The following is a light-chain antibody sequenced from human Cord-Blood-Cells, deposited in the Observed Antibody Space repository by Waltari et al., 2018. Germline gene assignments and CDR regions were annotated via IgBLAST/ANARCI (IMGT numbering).Light chain of an antibody. V-gene: IGLV2-23*01. Sequence: QSALTQPASVSGSPGQSITIPCTGTSSDVGSYNLVSWYQQHPGKAPKLMIYEGSKRPSGVSNRFSGSKSGNTASLTISGLQAEDEADYYCCSYAGSSTWVFGGGTKL. CDR2: EGS. CDR1: SSDVGSYNL. CDR3: CSYAGSSTWV. J-gene: IGLJ3*02.